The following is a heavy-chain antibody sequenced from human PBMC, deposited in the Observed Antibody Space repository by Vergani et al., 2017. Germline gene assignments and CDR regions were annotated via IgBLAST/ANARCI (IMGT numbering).Heavy chain of an antibody. D-gene: IGHD5-12*01. CDR3: ARIRRRGRSGYDIFDF. J-gene: IGHJ4*02. V-gene: IGHV2-70*01. CDR2: IDWNDNK. CDR1: GFSILTSEMC. Sequence: QVTLRESGPALVKPTQTLTLTCTFSGFSILTSEMCVSWIRQPPGKALEWLALIDWNDNKYFNTSLKTRLPISKDASKNQVVLTMTNMDPVDTATYYCARIRRRGRSGYDIFDFWGQGILVTVAS.